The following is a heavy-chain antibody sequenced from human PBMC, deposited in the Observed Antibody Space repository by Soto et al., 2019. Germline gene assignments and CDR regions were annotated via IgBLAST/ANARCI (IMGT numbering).Heavy chain of an antibody. CDR1: RYAYTCNC. Sequence: SAKPTCKAPRYAYTCNCRSWARQAPRKGLEWMGWISAYNGNTNYAQKLQGRVTMTTDTSTSTAYMELRSLRSDDTAVYYCARAKGLGYGDYVRYFQHWGQGTLVTVSS. J-gene: IGHJ1*01. V-gene: IGHV1-18*01. CDR2: ISAYNGNT. CDR3: ARAKGLGYGDYVRYFQH. D-gene: IGHD4-17*01.